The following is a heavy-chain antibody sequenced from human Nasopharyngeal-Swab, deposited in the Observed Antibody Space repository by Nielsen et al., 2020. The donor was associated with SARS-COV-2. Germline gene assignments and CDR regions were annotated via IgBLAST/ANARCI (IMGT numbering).Heavy chain of an antibody. Sequence: GGSLRLSCVASGFTYDDYAMHWVRQAPGKGLEWVSGITCNSGVAYTDSVKGRFTISRDNARNSLYLQMNSLRTEDTAFYYCTKGRADYSNPSFDNWGQGTLVTVSS. CDR2: ITCNSGV. V-gene: IGHV3-9*01. D-gene: IGHD4-11*01. J-gene: IGHJ4*02. CDR3: TKGRADYSNPSFDN. CDR1: GFTYDDYA.